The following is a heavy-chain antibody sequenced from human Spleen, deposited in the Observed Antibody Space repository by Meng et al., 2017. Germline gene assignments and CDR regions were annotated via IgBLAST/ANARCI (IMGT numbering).Heavy chain of an antibody. CDR3: ARHDWFDP. Sequence: VQRGESGGGVVQPGRSLRLSCAASGFTFSSYAMHWVRQAPGKGLEWVAVISYDGSNKYYADSVKGRFTISRDNSKNTLYLQMNSLRAEDTAVYYCARHDWFDPWGQGTLVTVSS. J-gene: IGHJ5*02. V-gene: IGHV3-30*01. CDR2: ISYDGSNK. CDR1: GFTFSSYA.